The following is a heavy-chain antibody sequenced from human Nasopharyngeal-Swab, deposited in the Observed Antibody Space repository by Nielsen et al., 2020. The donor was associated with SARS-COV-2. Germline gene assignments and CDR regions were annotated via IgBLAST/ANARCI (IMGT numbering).Heavy chain of an antibody. Sequence: WERQAPGQGLEWMGWINTNTGNPTYAQGFTGRFVFSLDTSVSTAYLQISSLKAEDTAVYYCARVGRQYYFDYWGQGTLVTVSS. V-gene: IGHV7-4-1*02. CDR3: ARVGRQYYFDY. J-gene: IGHJ4*02. D-gene: IGHD1-26*01. CDR2: INTNTGNP.